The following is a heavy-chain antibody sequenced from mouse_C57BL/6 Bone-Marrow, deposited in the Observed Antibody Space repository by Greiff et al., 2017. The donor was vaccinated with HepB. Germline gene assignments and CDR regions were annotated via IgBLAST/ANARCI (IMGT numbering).Heavy chain of an antibody. J-gene: IGHJ1*03. CDR1: GFTFNTYA. Sequence: EVKLVESGGGLVQPKGSLKLSCAASGFTFNTYAMHWVRQAPGKGLEWVARIRSKSSNYATYYADSVKDRFTISRDDSQSMLYLQMNNLKTEDTAMYYCVRSSNYPSYWYFDVWGTGTTVTVSS. D-gene: IGHD2-5*01. CDR2: IRSKSSNYAT. V-gene: IGHV10-3*01. CDR3: VRSSNYPSYWYFDV.